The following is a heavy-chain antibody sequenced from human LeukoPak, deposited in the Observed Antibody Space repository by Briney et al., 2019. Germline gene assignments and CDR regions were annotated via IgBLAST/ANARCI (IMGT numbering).Heavy chain of an antibody. D-gene: IGHD2-2*01. V-gene: IGHV1-46*01. CDR1: GYSFTNYY. CDR3: ARAGQYQLLFVAFDI. Sequence: GASVKVCCKASGYSFTNYYMHWVRQSPGQGLEWMGLINPSGGSTSYAQKFQGRVTMTRDTSTSTVYMELSSLRSEDTAVYYCARAGQYQLLFVAFDIWGQGTSVTVSS. CDR2: INPSGGST. J-gene: IGHJ3*02.